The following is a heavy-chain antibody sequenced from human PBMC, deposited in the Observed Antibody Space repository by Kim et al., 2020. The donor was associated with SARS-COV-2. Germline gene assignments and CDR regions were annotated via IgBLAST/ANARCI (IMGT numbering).Heavy chain of an antibody. CDR1: GGSIGSFY. Sequence: SETLSLTCTVSGGSIGSFYWSWIRQPPGHGLEWIGTLYFGGSANYNPSLKSRVTIALDTSKNPFSLKLTSLSAADTAMYYCARQRHPRYYGLDVWGQGTTVTVSS. V-gene: IGHV4-59*01. J-gene: IGHJ6*02. CDR3: ARQRHPRYYGLDV. CDR2: LYFGGSA.